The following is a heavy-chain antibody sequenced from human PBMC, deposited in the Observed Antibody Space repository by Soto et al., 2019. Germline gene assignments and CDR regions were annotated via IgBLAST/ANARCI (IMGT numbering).Heavy chain of an antibody. V-gene: IGHV3-53*01. J-gene: IGHJ4*02. Sequence: EVQLVESGGGLIQPGGSLRLSCAVSGFTVSNNYMSWVRQAPGKGLEGVSVIYSGGYTAYGDSVKGRFTISRDNSKNTIFLQMKGLGADDPAVFYGAPGRGGGGYWGQGTLVTVSS. CDR2: IYSGGYT. D-gene: IGHD3-10*01. CDR1: GFTVSNNY. CDR3: APGRGGGGY.